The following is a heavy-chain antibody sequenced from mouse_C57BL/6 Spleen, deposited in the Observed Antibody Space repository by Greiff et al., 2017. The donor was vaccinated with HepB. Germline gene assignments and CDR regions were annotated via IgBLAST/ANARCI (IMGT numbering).Heavy chain of an antibody. V-gene: IGHV1-36*01. J-gene: IGHJ2*01. CDR1: GFTFTDYY. CDR2: VYPYNGGT. D-gene: IGHD1-1*01. CDR3: ARSSHYYGSSYRYFDY. Sequence: VQLKESGPVLVKPGPSVKISCKASGFTFTDYYMHWVKQSHGKSLEWIGLVYPYNGGTSYNQKFKGKATLTVDTSSSTAYMELNSLTSEDSAVYYCARSSHYYGSSYRYFDYWGQGTTLTVSS.